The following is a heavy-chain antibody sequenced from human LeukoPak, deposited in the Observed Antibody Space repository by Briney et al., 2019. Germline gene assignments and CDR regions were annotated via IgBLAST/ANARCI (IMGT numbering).Heavy chain of an antibody. J-gene: IGHJ5*02. D-gene: IGHD3-22*01. Sequence: SETLSLTCTVSGGSITSSSYYWGWIRQPPGKGLEWIGSIFHSGSTYYNPSLKSRVTISVDTSKNQFSLKLSFVTAADTAFYYCARAFSSGYWFDPWGQGTLVTVSS. CDR2: IFHSGST. V-gene: IGHV4-39*01. CDR1: GGSITSSSYY. CDR3: ARAFSSGYWFDP.